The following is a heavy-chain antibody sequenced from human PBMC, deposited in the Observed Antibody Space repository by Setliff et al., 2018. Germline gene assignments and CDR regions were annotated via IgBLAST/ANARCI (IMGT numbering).Heavy chain of an antibody. V-gene: IGHV3-30-3*02. CDR3: AKRGPYCSGGTYHYYFDY. Sequence: GGSLRLSCAASGFTFTNYIIHWVRQAPGKGLEWVAVMSLDETNKYYADSVRGRFTISRDNSKNTLYLQMNSLRAEDTAVYYCAKRGPYCSGGTYHYYFDYWGQGTLVTVSS. CDR2: MSLDETNK. J-gene: IGHJ4*02. D-gene: IGHD2-15*01. CDR1: GFTFTNYI.